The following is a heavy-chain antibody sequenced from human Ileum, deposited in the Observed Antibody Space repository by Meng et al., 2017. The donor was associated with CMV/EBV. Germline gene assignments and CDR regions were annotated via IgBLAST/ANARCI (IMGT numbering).Heavy chain of an antibody. CDR1: GYTFIDYY. Sequence: ASVKVSCKASGYTFIDYYIHWVRQAPGQGLEWMGWINPNSGATTYAQKFQGRVTMTRDTSISTASMELSSLISDDTALYYCARVKVAGIFYFQHWGQGTPVTVSS. V-gene: IGHV1-2*02. CDR3: ARVKVAGIFYFQH. J-gene: IGHJ1*01. D-gene: IGHD6-19*01. CDR2: INPNSGAT.